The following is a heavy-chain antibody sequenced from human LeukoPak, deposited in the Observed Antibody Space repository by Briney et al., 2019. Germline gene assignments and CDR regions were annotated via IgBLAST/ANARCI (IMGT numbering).Heavy chain of an antibody. CDR1: GFTFSSYW. V-gene: IGHV3-7*01. J-gene: IGHJ4*02. CDR3: ASAIAAADAY. CDR2: INQDGSEK. D-gene: IGHD6-13*01. Sequence: GGSLRLSCAGSGFTFSSYWMTWVRQAPGKGLKWVANINQDGSEKYCVDSVKGRFSISRDNTKNSVYLQMNSLRAEDTAVYFCASAIAAADAYWGQGTLVTVSS.